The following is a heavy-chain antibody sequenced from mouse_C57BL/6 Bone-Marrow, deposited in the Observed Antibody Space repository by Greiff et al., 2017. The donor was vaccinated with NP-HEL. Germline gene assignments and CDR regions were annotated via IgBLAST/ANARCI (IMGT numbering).Heavy chain of an antibody. CDR2: INPSSGYT. CDR1: GYTFTSYW. Sequence: QVQLKQSGAELAKPGASVKLSCKASGYTFTSYWMHWVKQRPGQGLEWIGYINPSSGYTKYNQKFKDKATVNADKSSSTAYMQLSSLRYEDSAVYYCARWGGIPYYYAMDYWGQGTSVTVSS. CDR3: ARWGGIPYYYAMDY. D-gene: IGHD1-1*02. V-gene: IGHV1-7*01. J-gene: IGHJ4*01.